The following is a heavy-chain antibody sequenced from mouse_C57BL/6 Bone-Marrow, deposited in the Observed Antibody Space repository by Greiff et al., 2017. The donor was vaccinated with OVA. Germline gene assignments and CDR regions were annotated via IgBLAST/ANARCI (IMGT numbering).Heavy chain of an antibody. V-gene: IGHV5-12*01. CDR1: GFTFSDYY. J-gene: IGHJ4*01. CDR2: ISNGGGST. D-gene: IGHD2-5*01. Sequence: EVKVVESGGGLVQPGGSLKLSCAASGFTFSDYYMYWVRQTPEKRLEWVAYISNGGGSTYYPDTVKGRFTISRDNAKNTLYLQMSRLKSEDTAMYYCARLYYSNYVGAMDYWGQGTSVTVSS. CDR3: ARLYYSNYVGAMDY.